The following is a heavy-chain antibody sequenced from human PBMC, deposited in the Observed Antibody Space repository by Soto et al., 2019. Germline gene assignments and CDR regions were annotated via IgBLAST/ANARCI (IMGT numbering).Heavy chain of an antibody. V-gene: IGHV4-34*01. CDR1: GGSFSGYF. Sequence: SETLSLTCAVYGGSFSGYFWNWVRQPPGKGLEWIGEINHSGSTKYNPSLKSRVTLSVDTSKNQFSLRVFSVTAADTAVYYCARDLSGYYYGMDVWGQGTTVTVSS. CDR3: ARDLSGYYYGMDV. J-gene: IGHJ6*02. CDR2: INHSGST.